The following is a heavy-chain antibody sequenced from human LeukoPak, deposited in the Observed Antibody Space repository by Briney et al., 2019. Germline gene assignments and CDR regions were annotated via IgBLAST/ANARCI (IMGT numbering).Heavy chain of an antibody. CDR3: VGGTYYGGDY. J-gene: IGHJ4*02. CDR2: TYTGGST. V-gene: IGHV4-4*07. CDR1: GGSISSYY. D-gene: IGHD1-26*01. Sequence: SETLSLTFTVSGGSISSYYWNWIRQPAGKGLEYIGRTYTGGSTNYNPSLKSRVTMSVDTSKNQFSLKLSSVTAADTAVYYCVGGTYYGGDYWGQGTLVTVSS.